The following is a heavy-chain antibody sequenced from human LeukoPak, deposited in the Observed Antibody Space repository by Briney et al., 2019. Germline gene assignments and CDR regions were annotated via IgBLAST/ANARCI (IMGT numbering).Heavy chain of an antibody. V-gene: IGHV3-21*04. Sequence: GGSLRLSCAASGFTFSSYSMSWVRQAPGKGLEWVSSVSSSSSYIYYADSVRGRFTISRDNAKNTLYLQMSSLRAEDTALYYCARQGGDTTMVRKTLYAFDFWGQGTLVTVSS. CDR1: GFTFSSYS. J-gene: IGHJ3*01. D-gene: IGHD3-10*01. CDR2: VSSSSSYI. CDR3: ARQGGDTTMVRKTLYAFDF.